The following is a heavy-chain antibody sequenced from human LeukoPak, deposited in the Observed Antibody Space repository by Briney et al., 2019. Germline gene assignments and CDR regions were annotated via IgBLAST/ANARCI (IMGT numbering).Heavy chain of an antibody. CDR2: VTSSGNTI. CDR1: GFPFSDYY. V-gene: IGHV3-11*01. Sequence: GGSLRLSCAASGFPFSDYYMSWIRQAPGKGLEWVSYVTSSGNTIDYADSVKGRFIISRDNAKNSLYLQMNSLTAEDTAVYYCARARRGGPFDYWGQGTLVTVSA. CDR3: ARARRGGPFDY. J-gene: IGHJ4*02. D-gene: IGHD3-16*01.